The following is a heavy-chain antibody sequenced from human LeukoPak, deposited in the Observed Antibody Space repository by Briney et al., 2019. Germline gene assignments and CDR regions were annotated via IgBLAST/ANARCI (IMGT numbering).Heavy chain of an antibody. J-gene: IGHJ4*02. Sequence: SETLSLTCTVSGGSISIYYWSWIRQPPGKGLEWIGYIYYSGSTNYNPSLKSRVTISVDTSKNQFSLKLSSVTAAHTAVYYCARQDSSSAALDYWGQGTLVTVSS. D-gene: IGHD6-6*01. CDR2: IYYSGST. CDR3: ARQDSSSAALDY. CDR1: GGSISIYY. V-gene: IGHV4-59*08.